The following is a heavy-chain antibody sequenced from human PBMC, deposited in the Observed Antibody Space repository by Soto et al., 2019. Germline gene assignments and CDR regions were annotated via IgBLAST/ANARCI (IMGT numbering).Heavy chain of an antibody. CDR1: GFTFSSYA. J-gene: IGHJ3*02. CDR2: ISGSGGST. D-gene: IGHD3-22*01. Sequence: GGSLRLSCAASGFTFSSYAMSWVRQAPGKGLEWVSAISGSGGSTYYADSVKGRFTISRDNSKNTLYLQMNSLRAEDTAVYYCPKWALFGPMIVVFISDAVDIWGQGTMVTVSS. CDR3: PKWALFGPMIVVFISDAVDI. V-gene: IGHV3-23*01.